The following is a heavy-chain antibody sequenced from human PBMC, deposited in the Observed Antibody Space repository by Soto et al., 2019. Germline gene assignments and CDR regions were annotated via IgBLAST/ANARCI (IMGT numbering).Heavy chain of an antibody. CDR2: ISYDGSNK. CDR3: AKDSDYGDYVVDY. Sequence: GGSLRLSCAASGFTFSSYGMHWVRQAPGKGLEWVAVISYDGSNKYYADSVKGRFTISRDNSKNTLYLQMNSLRAEDTAVYYCAKDSDYGDYVVDYWGQGTLVTVSS. V-gene: IGHV3-30*18. J-gene: IGHJ4*02. CDR1: GFTFSSYG. D-gene: IGHD4-17*01.